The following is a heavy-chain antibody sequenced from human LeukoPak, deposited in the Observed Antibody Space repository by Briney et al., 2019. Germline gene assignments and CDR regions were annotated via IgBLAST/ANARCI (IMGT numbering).Heavy chain of an antibody. Sequence: GGSLRLSCAASGFTFDDYAMHWVRQAPGKGLEWVSHISGDSSSTYYTDSVKGRFTISRDNSKNSLYLQMNSLKTEDTALYFCTKDPATRDGHGAWFDPWGQGTLVTVSS. CDR3: TKDPATRDGHGAWFDP. D-gene: IGHD5-24*01. CDR2: ISGDSSST. CDR1: GFTFDDYA. V-gene: IGHV3-43*02. J-gene: IGHJ5*02.